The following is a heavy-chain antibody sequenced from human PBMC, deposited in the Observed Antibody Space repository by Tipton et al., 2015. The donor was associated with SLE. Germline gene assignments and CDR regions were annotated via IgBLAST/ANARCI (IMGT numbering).Heavy chain of an antibody. V-gene: IGHV4-59*12. CDR3: ARGSDGEYVRYFDV. J-gene: IGHJ2*01. D-gene: IGHD4-17*01. CDR1: GGSISTYY. Sequence: TLSLTCTVSGGSISTYYWSWIRQSPGKGLQWIAYIHYTGNTNSNPSLKSRVTLSVDTSKSQFSLKLSSVTPADTAVYYCARGSDGEYVRYFDVWGPGTLVTVSS. CDR2: IHYTGNT.